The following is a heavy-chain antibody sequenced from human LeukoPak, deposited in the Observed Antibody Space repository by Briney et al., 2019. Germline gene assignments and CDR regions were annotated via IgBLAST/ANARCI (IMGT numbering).Heavy chain of an antibody. CDR3: VRGGWELDY. Sequence: GGSLRLSCAASGFTFKNHWMAWVRLAPGKGLEWVAHIEEDGTQRYYVDSVKGRFTISRDDAKNSLYLQMNTLTDEDTAVYYCVRGGWELDYWGQGILVTVSS. V-gene: IGHV3-7*01. CDR1: GFTFKNHW. J-gene: IGHJ4*02. CDR2: IEEDGTQR. D-gene: IGHD4-23*01.